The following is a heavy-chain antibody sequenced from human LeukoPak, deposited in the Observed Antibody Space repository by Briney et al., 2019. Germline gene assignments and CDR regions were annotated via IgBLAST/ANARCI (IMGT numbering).Heavy chain of an antibody. CDR3: ARLGDVREWFDP. CDR1: GGSISSYY. CDR2: IYYSGST. V-gene: IGHV4-59*01. D-gene: IGHD1-26*01. J-gene: IGHJ5*02. Sequence: SETLSLTCTVSGGSISSYYWSWIRQPPGKGLEWIGYIYYSGSTNYNPPLKSRVTISVDTSKNQFSLKLSSVTAADTAVYYCARLGDVREWFDPWGQGTLVTVSS.